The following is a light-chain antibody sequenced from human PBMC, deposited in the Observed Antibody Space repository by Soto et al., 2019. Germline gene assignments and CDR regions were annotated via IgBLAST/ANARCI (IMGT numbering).Light chain of an antibody. Sequence: QSALTQPASVSGSPGQSITISCTGTSSDVGGYNFVSWYQHHPGKAPKLMIYDVGNRPSGVSSRFSGSKSGNTASLTISGLQAEDEADYFCCSCTTTSLHVFGTGTKLTVL. V-gene: IGLV2-14*01. CDR1: SSDVGGYNF. CDR3: CSCTTTSLHV. CDR2: DVG. J-gene: IGLJ1*01.